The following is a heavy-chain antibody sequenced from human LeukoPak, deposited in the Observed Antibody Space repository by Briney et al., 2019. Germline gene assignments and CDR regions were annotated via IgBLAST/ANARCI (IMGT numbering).Heavy chain of an antibody. J-gene: IGHJ4*02. Sequence: GASVKVSCKASGYTFTDYFMHWVRQAPGQGLEWMGWINPNSGGTNYAQKFQGRVTMTRDTSISTAYMELSRLRSDDTAVYYCARTLGYCSSTSCYWLGEDDYWGQGTLVTVSS. CDR1: GYTFTDYF. CDR3: ARTLGYCSSTSCYWLGEDDY. CDR2: INPNSGGT. D-gene: IGHD2-2*01. V-gene: IGHV1-2*02.